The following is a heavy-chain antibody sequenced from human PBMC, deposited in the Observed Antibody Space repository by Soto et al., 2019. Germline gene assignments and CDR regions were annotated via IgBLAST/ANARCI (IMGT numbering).Heavy chain of an antibody. V-gene: IGHV3-21*01. D-gene: IGHD2-2*02. J-gene: IGHJ3*02. CDR1: DSTFRSYS. CDR2: ISSGSSVI. CDR3: VRGGRGYTKDDTFDI. Sequence: EVQLVESGGGLVKPGESLRLSCVASDSTFRSYSMNWVSQAPGRGLEWVSIISSGSSVIFYADSMKGRFTISRDNAKNSLYLQMNSLRAEDTAVYYCVRGGRGYTKDDTFDIWGQGTMVTVSS.